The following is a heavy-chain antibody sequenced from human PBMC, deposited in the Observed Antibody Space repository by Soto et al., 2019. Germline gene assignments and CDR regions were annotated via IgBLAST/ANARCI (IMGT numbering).Heavy chain of an antibody. V-gene: IGHV4-59*01. Sequence: SETLSLTCTVSGGSISSYYWSWSRQPPGKGLEWIGYIFYSGSTNYNPSLKSRVTISVDTSKNQFSLKLSSVTAADTAVYYCARDSRKGYDILTGYYTGPYFDYWGQGTLVTVSS. J-gene: IGHJ4*02. CDR3: ARDSRKGYDILTGYYTGPYFDY. CDR2: IFYSGST. D-gene: IGHD3-9*01. CDR1: GGSISSYY.